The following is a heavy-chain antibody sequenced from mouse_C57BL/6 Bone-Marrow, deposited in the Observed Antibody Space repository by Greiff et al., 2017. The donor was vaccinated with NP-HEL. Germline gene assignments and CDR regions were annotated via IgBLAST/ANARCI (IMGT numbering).Heavy chain of an antibody. D-gene: IGHD1-1*01. Sequence: QVQLQQPGAELVKPGASVKLSCKASGYTFTSYWMHWVKQRPGRGLEWIGRIDPNSGGTKYNEKFKSKATLTVDTPSSTAYMQLSSLTSEDSAVYYCARSLYYYGSSSFAYWGQGTLVTVSA. CDR3: ARSLYYYGSSSFAY. CDR2: IDPNSGGT. V-gene: IGHV1-72*01. CDR1: GYTFTSYW. J-gene: IGHJ3*01.